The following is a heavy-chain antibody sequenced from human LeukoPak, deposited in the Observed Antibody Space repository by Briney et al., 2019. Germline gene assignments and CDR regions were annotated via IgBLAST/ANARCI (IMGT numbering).Heavy chain of an antibody. D-gene: IGHD5-18*01. J-gene: IGHJ4*02. CDR1: GFTFSNYW. CDR3: AGGGYITVNTDSHDY. Sequence: GGSLRLSCAASGFTFSNYWMNWVRQAPGKGLEWVANIKQDGSENYYVDSVKGRFTISRDNAKNALYLQMNSLRAEDTAVYYCAGGGYITVNTDSHDYWGQGTLVTVSS. V-gene: IGHV3-7*01. CDR2: IKQDGSEN.